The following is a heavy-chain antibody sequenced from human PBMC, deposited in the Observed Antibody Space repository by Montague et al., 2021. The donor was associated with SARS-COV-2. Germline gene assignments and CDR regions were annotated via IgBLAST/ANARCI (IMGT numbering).Heavy chain of an antibody. CDR3: AGGTYGLTETTYAFDI. CDR2: IYSSGTT. CDR1: GGSIRSSDNY. Sequence: TLSLTCTVSGGSIRSSDNYWSWVRQHPGKGLEWIGYIYSSGTTYYNPSLRSRVTISVDTYKKQFSLKLRSVAAADTAVYYCAGGTYGLTETTYAFDIWGQGTMVSVSS. D-gene: IGHD1-14*01. J-gene: IGHJ3*02. V-gene: IGHV4-31*03.